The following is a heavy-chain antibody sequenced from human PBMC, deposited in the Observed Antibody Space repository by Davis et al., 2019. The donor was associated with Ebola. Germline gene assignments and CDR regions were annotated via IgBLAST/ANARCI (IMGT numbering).Heavy chain of an antibody. J-gene: IGHJ4*02. D-gene: IGHD6-13*01. CDR1: GFTFSTYW. CDR3: ARDTTVAGGGQNY. Sequence: GESLKISCAASGFTFSTYWMSWVRQAPGKGPEWVANIKEDGSDKYYVDSVKGRFTISRENAENSLYLQMSSLRVEDTAVYYCARDTTVAGGGQNYWGQGTLVTVSS. CDR2: IKEDGSDK. V-gene: IGHV3-7*01.